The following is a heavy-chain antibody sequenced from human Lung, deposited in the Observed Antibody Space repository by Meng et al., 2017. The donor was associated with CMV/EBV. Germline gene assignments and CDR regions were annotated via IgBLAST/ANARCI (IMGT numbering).Heavy chain of an antibody. J-gene: IGHJ5*02. CDR1: GFMFSNNW. D-gene: IGHD2-2*01. Sequence: GESXKISCEASGFMFSNNWMSWVRQAPGKGLEWVANINQGGNEKYHVDSVRGRFTISRDNGNKSLSLQMNSLRVEDTALYYCATTSNGFFYAWGQGARVTGAS. V-gene: IGHV3-7*01. CDR3: ATTSNGFFYA. CDR2: INQGGNEK.